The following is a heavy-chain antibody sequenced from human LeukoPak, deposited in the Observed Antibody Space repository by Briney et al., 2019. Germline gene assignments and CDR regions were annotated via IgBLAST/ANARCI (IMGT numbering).Heavy chain of an antibody. Sequence: GESLKISCKGSGYSFTTYWIGWVRQMPGKGLEWMGITYPGDSDTRYSPSFQGQVTISADKSISTAYLQWSSLKASDTAMYYCATLGIAAAGTFDPWGQGTLVTVSS. CDR3: ATLGIAAAGTFDP. D-gene: IGHD6-13*01. V-gene: IGHV5-51*01. CDR2: TYPGDSDT. J-gene: IGHJ5*02. CDR1: GYSFTTYW.